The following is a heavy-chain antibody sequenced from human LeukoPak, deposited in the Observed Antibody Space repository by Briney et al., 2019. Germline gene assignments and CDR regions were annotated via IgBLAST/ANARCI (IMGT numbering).Heavy chain of an antibody. CDR3: VKGINSGTYYYFDF. Sequence: GGSLRLSCAASGFSFSSYAMNWVRQAPGKGLEWLSSIRGSGADTYYPDSVKGRFTISRGNSKYTLHLQMNSLRADDTAVYYCVKGINSGTYYYFDFWGQGTLVTVSS. V-gene: IGHV3-23*01. CDR1: GFSFSSYA. D-gene: IGHD1-26*01. CDR2: IRGSGADT. J-gene: IGHJ4*02.